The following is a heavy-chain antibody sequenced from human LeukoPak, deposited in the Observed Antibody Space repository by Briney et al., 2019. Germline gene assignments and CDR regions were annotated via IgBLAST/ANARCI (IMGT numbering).Heavy chain of an antibody. CDR3: ARDLVRGVFYYYYYMDV. CDR2: ISAYNGNT. CDR1: GYTFTSYG. J-gene: IGHJ6*03. Sequence: GASVKVSCKASGYTFTSYGISWVRQAPGQGLEWMGWISAYNGNTNHAQKLQGRVTMTTDTSTSTAYMELRSLRSDDTAVYYCARDLVRGVFYYYYYMDVWGKGTTVTVSS. V-gene: IGHV1-18*01. D-gene: IGHD3-10*02.